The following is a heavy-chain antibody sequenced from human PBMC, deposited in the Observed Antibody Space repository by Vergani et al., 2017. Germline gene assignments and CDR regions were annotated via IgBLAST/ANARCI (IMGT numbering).Heavy chain of an antibody. D-gene: IGHD1-1*01. CDR2: IYPADSDT. J-gene: IGHJ4*02. CDR3: ARHTTYTDS. CDR1: EYSFGNYW. V-gene: IGHV5-51*01. Sequence: EVELVQCGPEMRKPGESLKISCKGSEYSFGNYWIGWVRQMPGKGLEWMGIIYPADSDTRYSPSFQGQVTISADKSISTAFLQWDSLKASDTALYYCARHTTYTDSWGQGTLVTASS.